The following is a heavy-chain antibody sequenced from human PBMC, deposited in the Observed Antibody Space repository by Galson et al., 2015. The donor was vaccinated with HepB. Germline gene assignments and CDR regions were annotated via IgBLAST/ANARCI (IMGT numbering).Heavy chain of an antibody. Sequence: SLRLSCAASGFTFDDYAMHWVRQAPGKGLEWVSGISWNSGSIGYADSVKGRFTISRDNAKNSLYLQMNSLRAEDTALYYCAKDYGSGSYSWDAFDIWGQGTMVTVSS. CDR3: AKDYGSGSYSWDAFDI. CDR2: ISWNSGSI. V-gene: IGHV3-9*01. CDR1: GFTFDDYA. D-gene: IGHD3-10*01. J-gene: IGHJ3*02.